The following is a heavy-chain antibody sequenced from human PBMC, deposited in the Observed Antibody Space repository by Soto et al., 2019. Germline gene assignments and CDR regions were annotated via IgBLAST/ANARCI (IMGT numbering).Heavy chain of an antibody. CDR2: ISAYNGNT. CDR3: ARDWPYSSSWYPYYYYYYGMGV. CDR1: GYTFTSYG. J-gene: IGHJ6*02. Sequence: WASVKVSCKASGYTFTSYGISWVRQAPGQGLEWMGWISAYNGNTNYAQKLQGRVTMTTDTSTSTAYMELRSLRSDDTAVYYCARDWPYSSSWYPYYYYYYGMGVWGQGTTVTVSS. V-gene: IGHV1-18*04. D-gene: IGHD6-13*01.